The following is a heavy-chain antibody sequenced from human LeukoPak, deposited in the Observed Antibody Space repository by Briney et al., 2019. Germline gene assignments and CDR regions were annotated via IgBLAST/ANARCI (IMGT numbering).Heavy chain of an antibody. CDR2: VYYSGST. CDR1: GGSISTYY. D-gene: IGHD1-14*01. Sequence: PSETLSLTCTVSGGSISTYYWSWIRQPPGKGLEWIGYVYYSGSTNYNPSLKSRVTISADTPKNQFSLRLSSVTAADTAVYYCARGLNNRKSGRRFDVFEIWGQGTMVTVSS. J-gene: IGHJ3*02. V-gene: IGHV4-59*01. CDR3: ARGLNNRKSGRRFDVFEI.